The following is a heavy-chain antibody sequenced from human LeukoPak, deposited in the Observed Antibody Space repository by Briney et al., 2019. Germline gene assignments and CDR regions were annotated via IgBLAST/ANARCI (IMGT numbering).Heavy chain of an antibody. Sequence: GGSLRLSCAASGFTFSSYAMTWVRPAPGKGLEWVSAISTSGDNTYCADSVRGRFTISRDNSKNTLYLQMNSLRADDTAVYYCARKVYHRFDYWGQGTLVTVSS. V-gene: IGHV3-23*01. CDR1: GFTFSSYA. CDR2: ISTSGDNT. CDR3: ARKVYHRFDY. J-gene: IGHJ4*02. D-gene: IGHD2-2*01.